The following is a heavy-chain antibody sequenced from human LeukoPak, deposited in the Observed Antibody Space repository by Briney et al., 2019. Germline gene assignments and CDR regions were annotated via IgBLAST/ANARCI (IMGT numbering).Heavy chain of an antibody. J-gene: IGHJ1*01. Sequence: ASVKVSCKASGDTFTSDYIHWVRQAPGQGLEWMGWINPNSGGTNYAQKFQGRVTMTRDTSISTAYMELSRLRSDDTAVYYCARDDCTNGVCYLDEYFQHWGQGTLVTVSS. D-gene: IGHD2-8*01. CDR2: INPNSGGT. CDR1: GDTFTSDY. CDR3: ARDDCTNGVCYLDEYFQH. V-gene: IGHV1-2*02.